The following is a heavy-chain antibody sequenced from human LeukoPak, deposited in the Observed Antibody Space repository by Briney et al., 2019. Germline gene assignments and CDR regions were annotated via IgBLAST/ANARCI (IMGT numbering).Heavy chain of an antibody. Sequence: GGSLRLSCAASGFTFDDYAMHWVRQAPGKGLEWVSGISWNSGSIGYADCVKGRFTISRDNAKNSLYLQMNSLRAEDMALYYCAKDMSGSYYWSAFDIWGQGTMVTVSS. CDR3: AKDMSGSYYWSAFDI. J-gene: IGHJ3*02. CDR2: ISWNSGSI. D-gene: IGHD1-26*01. CDR1: GFTFDDYA. V-gene: IGHV3-9*03.